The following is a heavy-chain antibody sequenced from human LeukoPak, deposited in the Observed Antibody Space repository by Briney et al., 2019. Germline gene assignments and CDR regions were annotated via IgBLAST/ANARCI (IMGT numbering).Heavy chain of an antibody. V-gene: IGHV4-34*01. J-gene: IGHJ5*02. Sequence: PSETLSLTCTVSGGSISSDYWSWSRQPPGKGLEWIGEINHSGSTNYNPSLKSRVTISVDTSKNQFSLKLSSVTAADTAVYYCARGGAVAGTGPNNWFDPWGQGTLVTVSS. D-gene: IGHD6-19*01. CDR3: ARGGAVAGTGPNNWFDP. CDR1: GGSISSDY. CDR2: INHSGST.